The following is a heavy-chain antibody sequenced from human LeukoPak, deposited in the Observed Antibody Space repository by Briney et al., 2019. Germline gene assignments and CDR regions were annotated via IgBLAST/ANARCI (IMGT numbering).Heavy chain of an antibody. CDR2: FYSGGST. D-gene: IGHD3-9*01. J-gene: IGHJ4*02. CDR3: AISRYDILTGYLTDY. V-gene: IGHV3-66*01. Sequence: GGSLRLSCVASGFTVSSNYMSWVRQAPGKGLEWLSVFYSGGSTYYADSVKGRFTISRDNAKNSLYLQMNSLRDEDTAVYYCAISRYDILTGYLTDYWGQGTLVTVSS. CDR1: GFTVSSNY.